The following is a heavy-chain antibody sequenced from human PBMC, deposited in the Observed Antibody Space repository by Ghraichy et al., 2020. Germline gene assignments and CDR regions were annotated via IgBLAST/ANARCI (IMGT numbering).Heavy chain of an antibody. CDR1: GLSFSSYS. V-gene: IGHV3-48*02. CDR3: ARDELRAFDI. Sequence: GGSLRLSCTTSGLSFSSYSMNWVRQAPGKGLEWVSYISSSSSTIYYADSVKGRFTISRDNAKNSLYLQMNSLRDEDTAVYYCARDELRAFDIWGQGTMVTVCS. CDR2: ISSSSSTI. D-gene: IGHD1-7*01. J-gene: IGHJ3*02.